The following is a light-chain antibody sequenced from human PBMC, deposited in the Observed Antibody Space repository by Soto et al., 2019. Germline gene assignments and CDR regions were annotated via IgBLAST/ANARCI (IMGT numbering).Light chain of an antibody. CDR1: QRLVHSNGNTY. J-gene: IGKJ4*01. CDR2: QIS. Sequence: DIVMTQTPLSSPVTLGQPASISCRSSQRLVHSNGNTYLSWLPQRPGQPPRLLIYQISNRFSGVPDRFSGSGAGTDFTLKISRVEAEDVGVYYCMQGTQFPLTLGGGTKVEIK. CDR3: MQGTQFPLT. V-gene: IGKV2-24*01.